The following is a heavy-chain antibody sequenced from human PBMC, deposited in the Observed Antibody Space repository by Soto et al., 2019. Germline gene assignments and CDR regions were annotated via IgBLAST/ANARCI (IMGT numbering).Heavy chain of an antibody. D-gene: IGHD3-22*01. CDR1: GYTFTSYG. CDR2: ISAYNGNT. Sequence: EASVKVSCKASGYTFTSYGISWVRQAPGQGLEWMGWISAYNGNTNYAQKLQGRVTMTTDTSTSTAYMELRSLRSDDTAVYYCARAGTTYYYDSSGYYRNWFDPWGQGTLVTVSS. J-gene: IGHJ5*02. V-gene: IGHV1-18*04. CDR3: ARAGTTYYYDSSGYYRNWFDP.